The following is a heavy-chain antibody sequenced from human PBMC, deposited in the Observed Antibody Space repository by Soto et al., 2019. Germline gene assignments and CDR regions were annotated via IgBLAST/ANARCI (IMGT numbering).Heavy chain of an antibody. V-gene: IGHV4-31*03. CDR1: GGSISSRGFY. CDR3: ARAYSSWYWDY. J-gene: IGHJ4*02. Sequence: QVQLQESGPGLVKPSQTLSLTCTVSGGSISSRGFYWTWIRQHPGKGLEWIGYIYYSGSTYYNPSLKSRVTISPDTSKNQFSLKLDSVTAADTAVYYCARAYSSWYWDYWGQGTLVTVS. D-gene: IGHD6-13*01. CDR2: IYYSGST.